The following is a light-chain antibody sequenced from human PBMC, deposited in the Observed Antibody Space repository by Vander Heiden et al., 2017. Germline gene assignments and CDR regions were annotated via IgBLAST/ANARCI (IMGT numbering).Light chain of an antibody. CDR3: AAWDDSLNGVV. V-gene: IGLV1-44*01. Sequence: QSVLTPPPSASGTPGQRVTISCSGSSSYIGSNTVNWYQQLPGTAPKLLIYSNNQRPSGVPDRFSGSKSGTSASLAISGLQSEDEADYYCAAWDDSLNGVVFGGGTKLTVL. CDR1: SSYIGSNT. CDR2: SNN. J-gene: IGLJ2*01.